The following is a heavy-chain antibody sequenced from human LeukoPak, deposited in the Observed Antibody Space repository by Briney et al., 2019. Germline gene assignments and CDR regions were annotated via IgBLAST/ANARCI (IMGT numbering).Heavy chain of an antibody. Sequence: GAPVKVSCKASGYTFTSYDINWVRQATGQGLEWMGWMNPNSGNTGYAQKFQGRVTMTRNTSISTAYMELSSLRSEDTAVYYCARALTRSSKFFAYWGQGTLVTVSS. V-gene: IGHV1-8*01. D-gene: IGHD1-26*01. CDR2: MNPNSGNT. CDR1: GYTFTSYD. CDR3: ARALTRSSKFFAY. J-gene: IGHJ4*02.